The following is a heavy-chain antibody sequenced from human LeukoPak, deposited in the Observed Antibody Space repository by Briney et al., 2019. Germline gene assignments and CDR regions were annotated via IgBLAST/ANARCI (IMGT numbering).Heavy chain of an antibody. V-gene: IGHV1-69*13. CDR2: ITSILGKA. Sequence: GASVKVSCKASGGTFSSYAISWVRQAPGQGLEWMGGITSILGKANYAQKFQGRVTITADESTSTAYMELSSLRSEDTAVYYCARDLGVDFSDYGDYRHPLHFDYWGQGTLVTVSS. J-gene: IGHJ4*02. CDR1: GGTFSSYA. CDR3: ARDLGVDFSDYGDYRHPLHFDY. D-gene: IGHD4-17*01.